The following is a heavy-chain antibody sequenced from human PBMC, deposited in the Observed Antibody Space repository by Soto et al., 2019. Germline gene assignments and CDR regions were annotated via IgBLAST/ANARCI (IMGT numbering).Heavy chain of an antibody. CDR3: ATVHSASRSFDY. Sequence: VGSLRLSCAASGFTFSMSAMTWVRQAPGKGLEWVSTTGLNGRTTYYADSVKGRFTVSRDNSKNTLDLHMSSLRAEDTAVYYCATVHSASRSFDYWGQGTLVTVSS. V-gene: IGHV3-23*01. CDR1: GFTFSMSA. D-gene: IGHD6-13*01. J-gene: IGHJ4*02. CDR2: TGLNGRTT.